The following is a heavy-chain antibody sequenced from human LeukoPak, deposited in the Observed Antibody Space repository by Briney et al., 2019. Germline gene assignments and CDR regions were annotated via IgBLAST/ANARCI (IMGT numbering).Heavy chain of an antibody. CDR2: VSHDGSNK. Sequence: GRSLRLSCAASGFTFSSYGMLWVRQAPGKGLEWVAVVSHDGSNKYYADSVKGRFTISRDNAKNTQYLQINSLRVEDTAVYYCARSLRSPRYCIDDTCYFDYWGQGTLVTVSS. CDR3: ARSLRSPRYCIDDTCYFDY. CDR1: GFTFSSYG. J-gene: IGHJ4*02. V-gene: IGHV3-30*03. D-gene: IGHD2-15*01.